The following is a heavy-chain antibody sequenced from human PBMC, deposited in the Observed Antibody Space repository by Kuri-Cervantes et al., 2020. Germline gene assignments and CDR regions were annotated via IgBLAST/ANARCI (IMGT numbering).Heavy chain of an antibody. Sequence: GSLRLSCAVYGGSFSGYFWSWIRQPPGKGLEWIGEINHRGSTTYNASLKSRATISLDTSKNQFSLKLSSVTAADTAVYYCARDSSGYYVDSWGQGTLVTVSS. CDR2: INHRGST. J-gene: IGHJ4*02. V-gene: IGHV4-34*01. CDR1: GGSFSGYF. D-gene: IGHD3-22*01. CDR3: ARDSSGYYVDS.